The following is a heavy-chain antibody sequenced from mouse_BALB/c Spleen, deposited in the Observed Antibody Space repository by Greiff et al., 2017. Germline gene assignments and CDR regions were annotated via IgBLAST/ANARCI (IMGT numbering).Heavy chain of an antibody. J-gene: IGHJ4*01. CDR1: GFTFNTYA. Sequence: EVKLVESGGGLVQPKGSLKLSCAASGFTFNTYAMNWVRQAPGKGLEWVARIRSKSNNYATYYADSVKDRFTISRDDSQSMLYLQMNNLKTEDTAMYYCVVYDYDGGEGAMDYWGQGTSVTVSS. CDR3: VVYDYDGGEGAMDY. V-gene: IGHV10-1*02. CDR2: IRSKSNNYAT. D-gene: IGHD2-4*01.